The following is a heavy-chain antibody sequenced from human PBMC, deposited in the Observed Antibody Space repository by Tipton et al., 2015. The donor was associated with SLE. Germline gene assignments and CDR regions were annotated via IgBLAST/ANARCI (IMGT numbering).Heavy chain of an antibody. V-gene: IGHV3-21*01. CDR3: ARAPLRYFDRMDV. CDR1: GFTFSSYS. CDR2: ISSSSSYI. J-gene: IGHJ6*04. Sequence: SLRLSCAASGFTFSSYSMNWVRQAPGKGLGWVSSISSSSSYIYYADSVKGRFTISRDNAKNSLYLQMNSLRAEDTAVYYCARAPLRYFDRMDVWGKGTTVTVSS. D-gene: IGHD3-9*01.